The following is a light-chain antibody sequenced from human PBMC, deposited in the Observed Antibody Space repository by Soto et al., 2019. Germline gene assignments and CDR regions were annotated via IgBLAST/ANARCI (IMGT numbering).Light chain of an antibody. Sequence: DLQMTQSPSSLSASVGDRVTITCRASQSISSYLNWYQQKPGKAPKLLIYAASSLQSGVPSRFSGSGSGTDFALTISSLQPEDFTTYDCQQSYSTPPWTFGQATKVEIK. CDR2: AAS. CDR3: QQSYSTPPWT. V-gene: IGKV1-39*01. CDR1: QSISSY. J-gene: IGKJ1*01.